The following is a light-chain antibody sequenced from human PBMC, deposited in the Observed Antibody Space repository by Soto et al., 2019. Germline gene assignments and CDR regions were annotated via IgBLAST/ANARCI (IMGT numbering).Light chain of an antibody. V-gene: IGKV1-39*01. Sequence: DIQMTQSPSSLSASVGDRVTITCRASQSISSYLNWYQQKPGKAPKLLIYAASSLQSGVPSRFSGSGSGTDFTLTISSLEPEDFAVYYCQQRNNWPPTFGGGTKVDIK. CDR2: AAS. J-gene: IGKJ4*01. CDR3: QQRNNWPPT. CDR1: QSISSY.